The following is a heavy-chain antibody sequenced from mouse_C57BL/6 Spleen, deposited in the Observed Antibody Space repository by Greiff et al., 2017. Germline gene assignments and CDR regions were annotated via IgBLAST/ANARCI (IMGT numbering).Heavy chain of an antibody. D-gene: IGHD2-3*01. Sequence: VQLQQSGAELVRPGASVKLSCTASGFNIKDYYMHWVKQRPEQGLEWIGRIDPEDGDTEYAPKFQGKATMTADTSSNTAYLQLSSLTSEDTAGYYGTAGDGYYGGWYFGVWGTGTTVTVSS. V-gene: IGHV14-1*01. CDR1: GFNIKDYY. CDR2: IDPEDGDT. CDR3: TAGDGYYGGWYFGV. J-gene: IGHJ1*03.